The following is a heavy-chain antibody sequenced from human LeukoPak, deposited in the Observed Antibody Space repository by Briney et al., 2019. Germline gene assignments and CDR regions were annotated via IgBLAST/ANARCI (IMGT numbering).Heavy chain of an antibody. J-gene: IGHJ4*02. CDR3: ARGGGTYYLSSVDY. V-gene: IGHV4-31*01. CDR1: GGSISSGAYS. CDR2: IYYSGST. D-gene: IGHD1-26*01. Sequence: SETLSLTCTVSGGSISSGAYSWSWLRQHPGKGLEWIGYIYYSGSTYYNPSLKSQVTISVDTSKNQFSLKLSSVTAADTAVYYCARGGGTYYLSSVDYWGQGTLVTVSS.